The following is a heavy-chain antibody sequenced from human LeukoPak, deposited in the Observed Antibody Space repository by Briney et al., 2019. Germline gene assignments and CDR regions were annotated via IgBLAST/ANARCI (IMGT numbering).Heavy chain of an antibody. V-gene: IGHV3-7*01. CDR2: IKQYGSER. D-gene: IGHD3-22*01. CDR3: ARLKYDRSGYYSILDN. J-gene: IGHJ4*02. Sequence: GWSLRLSCAASGCSFSRYWMSWVRQAPGKGLEGVANIKQYGSERYYVDSAKGRFTISRDNAKNSLYLQMNSLRAEDTAVYYCARLKYDRSGYYSILDNWGQGTLVTVSS. CDR1: GCSFSRYW.